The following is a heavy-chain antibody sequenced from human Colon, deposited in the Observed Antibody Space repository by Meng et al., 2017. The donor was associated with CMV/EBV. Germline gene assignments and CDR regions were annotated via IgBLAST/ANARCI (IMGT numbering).Heavy chain of an antibody. CDR1: CGSVDSGSSY. CDR2: ISYSGNT. J-gene: IGHJ4*02. Sequence: VSCGSVDSGSSYRTWIRQRPGKGLEWIGYISYSGNTNYNPSLKSRLTIEVDTSRNQLSLKLTSVSAADTAMYYCARETSGWSTGIDYWGQGTLVTVSS. CDR3: ARETSGWSTGIDY. V-gene: IGHV4-61*01. D-gene: IGHD6-19*01.